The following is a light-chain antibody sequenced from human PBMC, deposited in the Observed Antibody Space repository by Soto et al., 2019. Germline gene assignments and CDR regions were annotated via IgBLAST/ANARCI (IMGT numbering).Light chain of an antibody. CDR1: QSVSNNY. Sequence: IVFTQSPGTLSLSPGERATFSCRASQSVSNNYLAWYQQKPGQAPRLLIYGASNRATGIPDRFSGSGSGTDFTLTISRLEPEDFAVYYCQQYGSSGTFGQGTKVDIK. J-gene: IGKJ1*01. V-gene: IGKV3-20*01. CDR2: GAS. CDR3: QQYGSSGT.